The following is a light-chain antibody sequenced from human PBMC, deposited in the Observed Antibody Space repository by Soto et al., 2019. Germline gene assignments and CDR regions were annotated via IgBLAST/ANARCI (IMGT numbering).Light chain of an antibody. V-gene: IGKV3-15*01. Sequence: DIVMTQSPATLSVSPGERATLSCRASQSVSSNLAWYQQKPGQAPRLLVYDASTRATGIPARFSGSGSGTEFTLTITSLQSEDFAVYSCQQHNSWPPETFGQGTRLEIK. J-gene: IGKJ5*01. CDR2: DAS. CDR3: QQHNSWPPET. CDR1: QSVSSN.